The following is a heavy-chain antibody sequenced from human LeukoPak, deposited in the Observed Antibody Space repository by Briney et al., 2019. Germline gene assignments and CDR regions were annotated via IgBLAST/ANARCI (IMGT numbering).Heavy chain of an antibody. V-gene: IGHV3-23*01. CDR2: ISGSGGST. CDR1: GFTFSSYA. CDR3: AKDLERWLQLVIDY. D-gene: IGHD5-24*01. J-gene: IGHJ4*02. Sequence: GGSLRLSCAASGFTFSSYAMSWVRQAPGKGLEWVSAISGSGGSTYYADSVKGRFTISRDNSKNTLYLQMNSLRAEDTAVCYCAKDLERWLQLVIDYWGQGTLVTVSS.